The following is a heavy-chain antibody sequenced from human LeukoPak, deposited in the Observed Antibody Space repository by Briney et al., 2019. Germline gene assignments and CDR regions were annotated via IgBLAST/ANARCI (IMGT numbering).Heavy chain of an antibody. CDR1: GYTFSSYD. CDR2: MNPTTGNT. CDR3: ARLSETPAYYDTHVYYYLGY. Sequence: ASVKVSCKASGYTFSSYDINWVRQATGQGLEWRGWMNPTTGNTGYAQKFQGRITMTRDTSINTAYMEISSLRSEDTAVYYCARLSETPAYYDTHVYYYLGYWGQGTLVTVSS. D-gene: IGHD3-22*01. V-gene: IGHV1-8*01. J-gene: IGHJ4*02.